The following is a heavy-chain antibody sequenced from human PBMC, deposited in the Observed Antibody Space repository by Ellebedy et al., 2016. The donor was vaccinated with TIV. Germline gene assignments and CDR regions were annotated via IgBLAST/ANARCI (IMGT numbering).Heavy chain of an antibody. J-gene: IGHJ4*02. D-gene: IGHD3-10*01. CDR3: ARDFRGSVDY. CDR2: IYSDGSTI. V-gene: IGHV3-74*01. CDR1: GFIFGGYW. Sequence: GESLKISCAASGFIFGGYWMHWVRQAPGKGLVWVSLIYSDGSTIAYADSVKGRFNISRENAKNTLYLQMNSLRAEDTAVYYCARDFRGSVDYWGQGTLVTVSS.